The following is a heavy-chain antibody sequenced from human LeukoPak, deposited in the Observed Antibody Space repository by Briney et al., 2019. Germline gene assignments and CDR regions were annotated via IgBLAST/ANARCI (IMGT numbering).Heavy chain of an antibody. CDR1: GYSIGTGHY. D-gene: IGHD6-19*01. CDR2: VDHSGT. V-gene: IGHV4-38-2*02. J-gene: IGHJ5*01. CDR3: AKTSGGGGHDS. Sequence: PSETLSLTCTVSGYSIGTGHYWAWSRPPPGKGLEWIGCVDHSGTHYKSSLTSRGTISMDTSKNQFSLKLTSVTAADSAFYYCAKTSGGGGHDSWGQGTLVTVSS.